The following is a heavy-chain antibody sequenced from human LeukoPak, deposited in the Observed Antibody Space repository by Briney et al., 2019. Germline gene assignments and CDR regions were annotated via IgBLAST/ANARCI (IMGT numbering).Heavy chain of an antibody. CDR1: GFTFSDYA. J-gene: IGHJ4*02. V-gene: IGHV3-23*01. CDR2: ITGGSDVT. Sequence: GGSLRLSCAASGFTFSDYAVSWGRQAPGKGPEWVSAITGGSDVTSYADSVKGRFTISRDNSKNTLYLQMDSLRVDDTALYYCAKVGWVGYWGQGTLVTVSS. D-gene: IGHD6-19*01. CDR3: AKVGWVGY.